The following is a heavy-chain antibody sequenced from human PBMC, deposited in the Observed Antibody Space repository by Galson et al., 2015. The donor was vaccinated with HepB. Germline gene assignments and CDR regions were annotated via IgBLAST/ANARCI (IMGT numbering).Heavy chain of an antibody. CDR3: ARDVAPRYCSSTSCSDAVDI. J-gene: IGHJ3*02. D-gene: IGHD2-2*01. V-gene: IGHV3-48*01. CDR1: GFTFSSYS. Sequence: SLRLSCAASGFTFSSYSMNWVRQAPGKGLEWVSYISSSSSAIYYADSVKGRFTISRNNAKNSLYLQMNSLRAEDTAVYYCARDVAPRYCSSTSCSDAVDIWGQGTMVTVSS. CDR2: ISSSSSAI.